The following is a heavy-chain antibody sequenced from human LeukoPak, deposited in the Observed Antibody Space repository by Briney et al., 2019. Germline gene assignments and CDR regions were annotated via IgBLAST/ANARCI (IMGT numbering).Heavy chain of an antibody. CDR2: ISYDGSNK. Sequence: GGSLRLSCAASGFIVSSDYMSWVRQAPGKGLEWEAVISYDGSNKYYADSVKGRFTISRDTSKNTLYLQMNSLRAEDTAVYYCARGGRDYYDSGFDPWGQGTLVTVSS. CDR1: GFIVSSDY. D-gene: IGHD3-22*01. CDR3: ARGGRDYYDSGFDP. J-gene: IGHJ5*02. V-gene: IGHV3-30*03.